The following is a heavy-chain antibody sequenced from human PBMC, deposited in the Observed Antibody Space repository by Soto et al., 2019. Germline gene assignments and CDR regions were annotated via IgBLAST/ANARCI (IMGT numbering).Heavy chain of an antibody. J-gene: IGHJ3*02. CDR1: GGSISSYY. Sequence: PSETLSLTLNVSGGSISSYYWSWILQPPLKVLEWIGYIYYIGTTNYNPPLKSRVTISVDTSKNQFSLKLSSVTAADTAVYYCASTHIVVVTDAFDIWGQGTMVTVSS. D-gene: IGHD2-21*02. CDR2: IYYIGTT. V-gene: IGHV4-59*01. CDR3: ASTHIVVVTDAFDI.